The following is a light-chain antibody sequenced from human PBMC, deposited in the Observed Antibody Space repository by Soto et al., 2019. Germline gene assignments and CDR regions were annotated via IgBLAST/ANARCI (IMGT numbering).Light chain of an antibody. J-gene: IGLJ2*01. Sequence: QPVLTQPASVSGSPGQSITISCTGTSSDVGGYNYVSWYQQHPGKAPKLMIYDVSNRPSGVSTRFSGSKSGNTASLTISGLHAEDEADYYCCSYTSSSALVVFGGGTKLTVL. CDR3: CSYTSSSALVV. CDR1: SSDVGGYNY. CDR2: DVS. V-gene: IGLV2-14*01.